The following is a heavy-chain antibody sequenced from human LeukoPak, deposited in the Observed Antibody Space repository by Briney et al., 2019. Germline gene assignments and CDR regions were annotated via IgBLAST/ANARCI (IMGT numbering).Heavy chain of an antibody. Sequence: ASVKVSCKASGCTFTSYYMHWVRQAPGQGLEWMGIINPSGGSTSYAQKFQGRVTMTRDTSTSTVYMELSSLRSEDTAVYYCARDTVVVPAASYGWFDPWGQGTLVTVSS. V-gene: IGHV1-46*01. CDR2: INPSGGST. J-gene: IGHJ5*02. CDR1: GCTFTSYY. CDR3: ARDTVVVPAASYGWFDP. D-gene: IGHD2-2*01.